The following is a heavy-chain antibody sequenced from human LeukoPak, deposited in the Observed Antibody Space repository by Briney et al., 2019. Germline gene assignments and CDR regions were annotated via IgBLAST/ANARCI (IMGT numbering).Heavy chain of an antibody. V-gene: IGHV1-69*04. J-gene: IGHJ4*02. CDR2: IIPILGIA. Sequence: VASVKVSCKASGGTFSSYAISWVRQAPGQGLEWMGRIIPILGIANYAQKFQGRVTITADKSTSTAYMELSSLRSEDTDVYYCASSGGGLSGWYEILDYWGQGTLVTVSS. CDR1: GGTFSSYA. CDR3: ASSGGGLSGWYEILDY. D-gene: IGHD6-19*01.